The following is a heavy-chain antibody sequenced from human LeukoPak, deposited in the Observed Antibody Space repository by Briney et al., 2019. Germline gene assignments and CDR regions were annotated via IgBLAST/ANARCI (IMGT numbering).Heavy chain of an antibody. CDR3: ARGAQWPY. D-gene: IGHD6-19*01. CDR1: GFTFSSYW. CDR2: ISSSSNIM. V-gene: IGHV3-48*01. Sequence: PGGSLRLSCAASGFTFSSYWMSWVRQAPGKGLEWVSYISSSSNIMNYADSVKGRFTTSRDNAKNSLYLQMNSLRAEDTAVYYCARGAQWPYWGQGTLVTVSS. J-gene: IGHJ4*02.